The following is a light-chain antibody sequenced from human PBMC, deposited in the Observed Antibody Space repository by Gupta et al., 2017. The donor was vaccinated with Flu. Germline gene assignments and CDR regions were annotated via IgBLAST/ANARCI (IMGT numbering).Light chain of an antibody. CDR1: QSLLHNNGNNY. CDR2: LGS. J-gene: IGKJ2*02. V-gene: IGKV2-28*01. CDR3: MQALQTPRT. Sequence: VTPGEPASISCRSSQSLLHNNGNNYLNWYLQKPGQSPQLLIYLGSNRASGVPGRFSGSGSGTDFTLKISRVEAEDVGVYYCMQALQTPRTVGQGTKVEIK.